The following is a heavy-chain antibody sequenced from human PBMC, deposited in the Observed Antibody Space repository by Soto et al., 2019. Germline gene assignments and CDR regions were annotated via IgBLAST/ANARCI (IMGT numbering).Heavy chain of an antibody. CDR3: YSNGF. CDR1: GDSIRSSSHY. V-gene: IGHV4-39*01. J-gene: IGHJ1*01. D-gene: IGHD6-19*01. CDR2: FYYSGSP. Sequence: QVQLQESGPGLVKPSETLSLTCTVSGDSIRSSSHYWAWNRQPPGKGLEWIGGFYYSGSPYYNPSLKSRVPMSVDTSKNQFSLNLNSVTAADTAVYYCYSNGFWGQGTLVTVSS.